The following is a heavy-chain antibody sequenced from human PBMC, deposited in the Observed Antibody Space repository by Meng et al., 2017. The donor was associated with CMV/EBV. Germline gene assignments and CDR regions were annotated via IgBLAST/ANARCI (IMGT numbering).Heavy chain of an antibody. CDR1: GGTFSRYA. V-gene: IGHV1-69*01. Sequence: VLSGAAGNKPGSCVKVFCKASGGTFSRYAISWVRQAPGQGLEWMGGIIPIFGTANYAQKFQGRVTITADESTSTAYMELSSLRSEDTAVYYCARMPRDGYNYIDYWGQGTLVTVSS. J-gene: IGHJ4*02. CDR2: IIPIFGTA. D-gene: IGHD5-24*01. CDR3: ARMPRDGYNYIDY.